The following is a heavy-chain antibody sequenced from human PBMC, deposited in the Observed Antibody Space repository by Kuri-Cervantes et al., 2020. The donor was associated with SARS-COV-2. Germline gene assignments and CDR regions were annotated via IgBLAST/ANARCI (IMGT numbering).Heavy chain of an antibody. CDR3: AKGFVPAAPRGDY. CDR2: ISGSGGST. Sequence: ETLSLTCAASGFTFSSYAMSWVRQAPGKGLEWVSAISGSGGSTYYADSVKGRFTISRDKSKNTLYRQMNGLRAEDTSVYYWAKGFVPAAPRGDYWGQGTMVTVSS. CDR1: GFTFSSYA. V-gene: IGHV3-23*01. J-gene: IGHJ4*02. D-gene: IGHD2-2*01.